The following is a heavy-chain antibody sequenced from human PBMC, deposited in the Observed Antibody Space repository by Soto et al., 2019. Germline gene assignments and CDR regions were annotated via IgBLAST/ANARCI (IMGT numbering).Heavy chain of an antibody. CDR1: GYTFTSYG. CDR3: ARLKVLRVQGGVDV. V-gene: IGHV1-18*01. J-gene: IGHJ6*02. Sequence: QVQLVQSGAEVKKPGASVKVSCKASGYTFTSYGISWVRQAPGQGLEWMGWISANNGNTNYAQKLQGRVTMTTDTSTSTAYMERRSLRSDDTSVYSCARLKVLRVQGGVDVWGQGTTVTVSS. CDR2: ISANNGNT. D-gene: IGHD5-12*01.